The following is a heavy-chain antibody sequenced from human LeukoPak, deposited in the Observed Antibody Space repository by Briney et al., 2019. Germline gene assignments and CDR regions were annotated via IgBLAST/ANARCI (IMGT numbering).Heavy chain of an antibody. Sequence: SGGSLRLSCAASGFTFDDYAMHWVRQAPGKGLEWVSLISEDGSSTYYADSVKGRFTISRENSKNSLYLQMNSLGTEDTALYYCAKDGDYDSSGYYLHVFDMWGQETMVTVS. CDR1: GFTFDDYA. D-gene: IGHD3-22*01. J-gene: IGHJ3*02. CDR3: AKDGDYDSSGYYLHVFDM. CDR2: ISEDGSST. V-gene: IGHV3-43*02.